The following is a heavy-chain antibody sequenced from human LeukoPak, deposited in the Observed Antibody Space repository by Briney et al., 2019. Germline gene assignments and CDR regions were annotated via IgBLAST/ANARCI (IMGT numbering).Heavy chain of an antibody. J-gene: IGHJ4*02. CDR1: GGTFSSYA. CDR3: ARERYGGYSGYDGQAEDY. Sequence: EASVKVSCKASGGTFSSYAISWVRQAPGQGLEWMGGIIPIFGTANYAQKFQGRVTITADKPTSTAYMELSSLRSEDTAVYYCARERYGGYSGYDGQAEDYWGQGTLVTVSS. D-gene: IGHD5-12*01. CDR2: IIPIFGTA. V-gene: IGHV1-69*06.